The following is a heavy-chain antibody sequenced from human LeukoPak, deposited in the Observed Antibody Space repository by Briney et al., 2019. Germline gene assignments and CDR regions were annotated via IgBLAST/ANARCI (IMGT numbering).Heavy chain of an antibody. CDR2: IYYSGST. V-gene: IGHV4-59*01. Sequence: PSETLSLTCTVSGGSISSNYWNWIRQPPGKGLEWIGYIYYSGSTNYNPSLKSRVSILVDKSKNQFSLKLTSVTAADTAVYYCAYSGSEWDAFDIWGQGTVVTVSS. J-gene: IGHJ3*02. D-gene: IGHD1-26*01. CDR3: AYSGSEWDAFDI. CDR1: GGSISSNY.